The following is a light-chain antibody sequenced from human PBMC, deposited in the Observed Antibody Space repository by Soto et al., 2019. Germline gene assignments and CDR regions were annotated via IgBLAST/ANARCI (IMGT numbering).Light chain of an antibody. J-gene: IGKJ2*01. CDR1: QSVSGNS. CDR3: QQYGSSRDT. CDR2: GIS. V-gene: IGKV3-20*01. Sequence: EIVLTQSPVTLSLSPGERATLSCKASQSVSGNSLAWYQQKLGQAPRLLIYGISSRAAGIPDRFSGSGSGADFTLTISRLEPEDFAVYYCQQYGSSRDTFGQGTKLEI.